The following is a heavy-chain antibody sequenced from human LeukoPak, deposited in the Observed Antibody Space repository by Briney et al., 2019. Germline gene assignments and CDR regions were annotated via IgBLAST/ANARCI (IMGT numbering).Heavy chain of an antibody. Sequence: SVSLSCAASGFTCSSYAMSWVRQAPGQGLEWVSAIIGSVGSTYYADSVKGRFTISRDNSKNTLYLQMNSLRAEDTAVSYCAKTVGAAPQDAFDIWGQGTMVTVSS. CDR2: IIGSVGST. D-gene: IGHD1-26*01. CDR3: AKTVGAAPQDAFDI. CDR1: GFTCSSYA. V-gene: IGHV3-23*01. J-gene: IGHJ3*02.